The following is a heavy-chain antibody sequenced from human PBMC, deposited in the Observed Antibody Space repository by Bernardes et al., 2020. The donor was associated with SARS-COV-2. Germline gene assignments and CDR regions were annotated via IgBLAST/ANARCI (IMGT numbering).Heavy chain of an antibody. J-gene: IGHJ4*02. CDR3: AGGGGY. CDR2: INQDGSHA. Sequence: GGSLRLSRAASGFTFNTHWMRWVRQAPGKGLECVASINQDGSHADYVDSVKGRFTISRDNAKNSLYLQMNGLRVEDTALYYCAGGGGYWGQGALVTVSS. V-gene: IGHV3-7*04. D-gene: IGHD2-15*01. CDR1: GFTFNTHW.